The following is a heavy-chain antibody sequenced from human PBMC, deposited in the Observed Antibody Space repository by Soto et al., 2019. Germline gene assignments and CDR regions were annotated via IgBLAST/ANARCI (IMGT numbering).Heavy chain of an antibody. CDR2: IYYSGST. Sequence: SDTLSLTCTVFGGSISSSSYYWGSSGQPPGKGLEWFWSIYYSGSTYYNPSLKSRVTISVDTSKNQFSLKLSSVTAADTAVYYFARHLLLYYYDSSGYYLRDAFDIWGQGTMVT. J-gene: IGHJ3*02. D-gene: IGHD3-22*01. V-gene: IGHV4-39*01. CDR3: ARHLLLYYYDSSGYYLRDAFDI. CDR1: GGSISSSSYY.